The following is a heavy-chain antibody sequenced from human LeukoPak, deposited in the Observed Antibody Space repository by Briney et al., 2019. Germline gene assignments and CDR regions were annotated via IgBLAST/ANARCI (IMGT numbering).Heavy chain of an antibody. CDR2: IIPIFGTA. J-gene: IGHJ4*02. Sequence: GASVKVSCKASGGTFSSYAISWVRQAPGQGLEWMGGIIPIFGTANYAQKFQGRVTITAGESTSTAYMELSSLRSEDTAVYYCARDQHDFWSGYNWDVYYFDYWGQGTLVTVSS. CDR1: GGTFSSYA. V-gene: IGHV1-69*13. CDR3: ARDQHDFWSGYNWDVYYFDY. D-gene: IGHD3-3*01.